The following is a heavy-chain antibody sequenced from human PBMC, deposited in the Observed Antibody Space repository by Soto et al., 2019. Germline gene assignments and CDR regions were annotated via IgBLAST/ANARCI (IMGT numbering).Heavy chain of an antibody. J-gene: IGHJ4*02. Sequence: QLQLQESGSGLVKPSQTLSLTCAVSGGSISGTTYSWSWIRQPPGKGLEWIGYIYDSGNTYYNPSLKSQFSISVDRSKNQFSLKVSSVPAADTAVYYCARGQGAAAGHSNFDYWGQGALVTVSS. V-gene: IGHV4-30-2*01. CDR3: ARGQGAAAGHSNFDY. CDR1: GGSISGTTYS. D-gene: IGHD6-13*01. CDR2: IYDSGNT.